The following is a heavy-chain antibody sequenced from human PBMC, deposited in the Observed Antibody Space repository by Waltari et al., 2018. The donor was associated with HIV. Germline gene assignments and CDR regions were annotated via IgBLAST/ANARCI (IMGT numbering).Heavy chain of an antibody. D-gene: IGHD6-19*01. CDR1: GGSISSYY. J-gene: IGHJ4*02. CDR3: AREAAVAGHFDY. Sequence: QVQLQESGPGLVKPSKTLSLTCTVSGGSISSYYWYWLRQSPGKGLEWMGNIYDSGTTNYNPSLKSRVTISVDTSKNQFSLNLTSLTAADTAVYYCAREAAVAGHFDYWGQGTLVTVSS. CDR2: IYDSGTT. V-gene: IGHV4-59*01.